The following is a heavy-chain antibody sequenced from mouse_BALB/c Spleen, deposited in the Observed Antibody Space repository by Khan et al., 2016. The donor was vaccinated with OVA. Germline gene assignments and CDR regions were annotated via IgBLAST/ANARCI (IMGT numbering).Heavy chain of an antibody. CDR2: INPKNGDT. J-gene: IGHJ2*01. V-gene: IGHV1-18*01. CDR1: GYIFSDYT. D-gene: IGHD1-1*01. Sequence: EVQLQQSGPELVKPGASVKISCKASGYIFSDYTMDWVKQSHGKSLEWIGDINPKNGDTFYNQKFKGKATLTVDKSSNTAFMELRSLTSEDTAVYYGARTGYGSLGYWGQGTTLTVSS. CDR3: ARTGYGSLGY.